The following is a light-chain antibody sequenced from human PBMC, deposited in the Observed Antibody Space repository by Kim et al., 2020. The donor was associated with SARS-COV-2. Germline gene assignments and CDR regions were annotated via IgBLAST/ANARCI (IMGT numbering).Light chain of an antibody. CDR3: TSCTTSNTWV. J-gene: IGLJ3*02. V-gene: IGLV2-14*01. CDR1: SSDVGHCKY. Sequence: SELTQPASVSGSPGQSITISCTGTSSDVGHCKYVSWYQQHPGKAPKLIICEVSERPSGVSNRFSGSKSDNTASLTISGLQAEDEADYYCTSCTTSNTWVFGGGTQLTVL. CDR2: EVS.